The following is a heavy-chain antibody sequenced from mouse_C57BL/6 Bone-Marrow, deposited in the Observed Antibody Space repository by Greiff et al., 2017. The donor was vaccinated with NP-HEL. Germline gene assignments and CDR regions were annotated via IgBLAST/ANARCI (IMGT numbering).Heavy chain of an antibody. CDR3: TGGLSTGVGY. J-gene: IGHJ2*01. CDR2: IRLKSDNYAT. CDR1: GFTFSNYW. V-gene: IGHV6-3*01. D-gene: IGHD2-1*01. Sequence: EVKLVESGGGLVQPGGSMKLSCVASGFTFSNYWMNWVRQSPEKWLEWVAQIRLKSDNYATHYAESVKGRFTISRDDSKSSVYLQMNNLRAEDTGIYYCTGGLSTGVGYWGQGTTLTVSS.